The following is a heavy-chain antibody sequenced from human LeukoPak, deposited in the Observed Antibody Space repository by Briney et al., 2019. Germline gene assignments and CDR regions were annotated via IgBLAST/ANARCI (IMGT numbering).Heavy chain of an antibody. V-gene: IGHV4-31*03. CDR1: GGSISSGGYY. D-gene: IGHD1-1*01. CDR2: IYYSGST. CDR3: AREGRDDGIDY. Sequence: SETLSLTCTVSGGSISSGGYYWSWIRQHPGKGLEWIGYIYYSGSTYYNPSLKSRVTISVDRSKNQFSLKLSSVTAADTAVYYCAREGRDDGIDYWGQGTLVTVSS. J-gene: IGHJ4*02.